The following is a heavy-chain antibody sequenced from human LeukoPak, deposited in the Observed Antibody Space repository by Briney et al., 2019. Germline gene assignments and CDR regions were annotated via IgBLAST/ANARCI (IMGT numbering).Heavy chain of an antibody. D-gene: IGHD3-3*01. CDR3: ARHYDFWSGYYWFDP. CDR2: ISAYNGNT. Sequence: ASVKVSCKASGYTFTSYGISWVRQAPGQGLEWMGWISAYNGNTNYAQKLQGRVTMTTDTSTSTAYMELRSLRSDDTAMYYCARHYDFWSGYYWFDPWGQGTLVTVSS. J-gene: IGHJ5*02. CDR1: GYTFTSYG. V-gene: IGHV1-18*01.